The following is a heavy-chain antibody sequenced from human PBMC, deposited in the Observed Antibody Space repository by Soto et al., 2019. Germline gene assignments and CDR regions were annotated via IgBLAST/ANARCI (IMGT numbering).Heavy chain of an antibody. Sequence: EAQLVESGGGLVQPGGSLKLSCAASGFTLSGFDIHWVRQASGEGLEWVGRIKTKVESYATALAASVKGRFTFSRDDPKYTAYLVMNSLKTEDTAVYYCTRRYCSGGGCSSDFDYWGQGTLVTVSS. D-gene: IGHD2-15*01. J-gene: IGHJ4*02. V-gene: IGHV3-73*01. CDR2: IKTKVESYAT. CDR3: TRRYCSGGGCSSDFDY. CDR1: GFTLSGFD.